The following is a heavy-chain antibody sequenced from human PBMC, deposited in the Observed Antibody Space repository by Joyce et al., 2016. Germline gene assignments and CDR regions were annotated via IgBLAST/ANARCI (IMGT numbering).Heavy chain of an antibody. CDR1: GFIFSDYS. D-gene: IGHD6-19*01. CDR2: ISATSYVI. CDR3: AGSYGSPWFHY. Sequence: EVQLVESGGGLAQPGESLRLFCAASGFIFSDYSMTWVRQTPGQVLELLAFISATSYVIYYPDSVRGRFTISRDNVKNSLYLQMDSLRAEDSGLYYCAGSYGSPWFHYWGQGTLVTVSS. J-gene: IGHJ4*02. V-gene: IGHV3-48*01.